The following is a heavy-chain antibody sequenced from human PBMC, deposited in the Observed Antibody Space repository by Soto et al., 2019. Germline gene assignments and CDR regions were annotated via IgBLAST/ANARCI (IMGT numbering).Heavy chain of an antibody. Sequence: EVQLLESGGGLVQPGGSLRLSCAASGFTFSSYAMSWVRQAPGKGLEWVSAISGSGGSTYYADSVKGRFTISRGNSKTTPHLPMDSLGAEEPAVYSGASSIAHFEAHGLDYYSVGVWGKGPAVTASS. J-gene: IGHJ6*03. V-gene: IGHV3-23*01. CDR1: GFTFSSYA. CDR3: ASSIAHFEAHGLDYYSVGV. CDR2: ISGSGGST. D-gene: IGHD3-3*02.